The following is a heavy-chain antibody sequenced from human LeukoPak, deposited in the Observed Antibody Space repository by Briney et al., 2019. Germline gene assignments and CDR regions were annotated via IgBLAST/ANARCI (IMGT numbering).Heavy chain of an antibody. J-gene: IGHJ6*02. V-gene: IGHV1-18*01. CDR1: GYTFTSYG. D-gene: IGHD6-13*01. CDR2: ISAYNGNT. CDR3: ARDTAIAAAGQYGMGV. Sequence: ASVKVSCKASGYTFTSYGISWVRQAPGQGLEWMGWISAYNGNTNYAQKLQGRVTMTTDTSTSTAYMELRSLRSDDTAVYYCARDTAIAAAGQYGMGVWGQGTTVTVSS.